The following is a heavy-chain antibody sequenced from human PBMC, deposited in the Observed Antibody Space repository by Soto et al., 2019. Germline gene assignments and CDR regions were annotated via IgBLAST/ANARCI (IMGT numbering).Heavy chain of an antibody. CDR3: ARVLRAREWYFDY. J-gene: IGHJ4*02. Sequence: SETLSLTCTLSGSSITTGNYYWGWIRQPPGKGLQWIGSSSYTGNTYFNPSLRSRVTISVDTSKNQFSLRLSSVTAADTAVYYCARVLRAREWYFDYWGQGTLVTVS. CDR1: GSSITTGNYY. CDR2: SSYTGNT. D-gene: IGHD2-8*01. V-gene: IGHV4-39*07.